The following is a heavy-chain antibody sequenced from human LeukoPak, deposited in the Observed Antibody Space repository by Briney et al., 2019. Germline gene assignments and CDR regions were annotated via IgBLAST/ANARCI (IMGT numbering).Heavy chain of an antibody. CDR1: GDPISSYY. J-gene: IGHJ3*02. CDR2: IYYSGST. V-gene: IGHV4-59*08. Sequence: PSETLSLTCTVSGDPISSYYWSWIRQPPGKGLEWIGSIYYSGSTNYNPSLKSRVTISVDTSKNQFSLKLTSVTAADTAVYYCARHYAVDIWGRGTMVTVSS. CDR3: ARHYAVDI.